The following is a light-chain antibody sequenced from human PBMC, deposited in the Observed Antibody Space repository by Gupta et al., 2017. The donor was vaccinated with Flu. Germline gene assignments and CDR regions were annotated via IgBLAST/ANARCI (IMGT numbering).Light chain of an antibody. Sequence: QSVLTQPPSVSGAPGQRVTISCTGSSSNIGAGYDVHWYQQLPGTAPKLLIYGNSNRPSGVPDRFSGSKSGTSDSLAITGLQAEDEADYYGQSYDSSLSGSVFGGGTKLTVL. CDR3: QSYDSSLSGSV. CDR2: GNS. V-gene: IGLV1-40*01. CDR1: SSNIGAGYD. J-gene: IGLJ3*02.